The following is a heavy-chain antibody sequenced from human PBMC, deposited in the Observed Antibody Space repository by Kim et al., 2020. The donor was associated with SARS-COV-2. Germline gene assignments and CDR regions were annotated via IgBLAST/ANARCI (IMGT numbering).Heavy chain of an antibody. Sequence: ASVKVSCKASGYSFTSYGISWVRQAPGQGLEWMAWINPYNGNTNSAQMLQGRVTMTTDRSTSTAYMELRSLRSDDTAVYYCARDLKASCSGGDCQGYFDYWGQGTLVTVSS. J-gene: IGHJ4*02. V-gene: IGHV1-18*01. D-gene: IGHD2-21*02. CDR3: ARDLKASCSGGDCQGYFDY. CDR1: GYSFTSYG. CDR2: INPYNGNT.